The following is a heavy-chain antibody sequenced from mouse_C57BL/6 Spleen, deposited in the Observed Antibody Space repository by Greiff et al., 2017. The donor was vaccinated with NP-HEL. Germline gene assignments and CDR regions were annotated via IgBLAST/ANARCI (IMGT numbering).Heavy chain of an antibody. CDR3: ARSNLSYWYFDV. Sequence: QVQLQQSGAELVKPGASVKISCKASGYAFSSYWMNWVKQRPGKGLEWIGQIYPGDGDTNYNGKFKGKATLTADKSSSTAYMQLSSLTSEDSAVYFCARSNLSYWYFDVWGTGTTVTVSS. CDR1: GYAFSSYW. CDR2: IYPGDGDT. V-gene: IGHV1-80*01. J-gene: IGHJ1*03.